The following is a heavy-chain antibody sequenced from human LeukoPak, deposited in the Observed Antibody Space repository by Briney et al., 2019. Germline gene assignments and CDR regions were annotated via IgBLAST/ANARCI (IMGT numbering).Heavy chain of an antibody. Sequence: PSQTLSLTCTVSGGSISSGGYYWSWIRQHPGKGLEWIGYIYYSGSTYYNPSLKSRVTISVDTSKNQFSLRLSSVTAADTAVYYCARDTADYGGNGIDYWGQGTLVTVSS. CDR2: IYYSGST. D-gene: IGHD4-23*01. J-gene: IGHJ4*02. V-gene: IGHV4-31*03. CDR1: GGSISSGGYY. CDR3: ARDTADYGGNGIDY.